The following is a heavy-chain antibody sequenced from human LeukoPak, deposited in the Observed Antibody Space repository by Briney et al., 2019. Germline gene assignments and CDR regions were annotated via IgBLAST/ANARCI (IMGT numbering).Heavy chain of an antibody. CDR3: AKDREAAAAPLNWFDP. CDR2: IGGSGVNT. V-gene: IGHV3-23*01. CDR1: GFTFSSYA. Sequence: PGRSLRLSCAASGFTFSSYAMHWVRQAPGKGLEWVSTIGGSGVNTYYADSVKGRFTISRDNSKNTLHLQMNSLRAEDTAVYYCAKDREAAAAPLNWFDPWGQGTLVAVSS. D-gene: IGHD6-13*01. J-gene: IGHJ5*02.